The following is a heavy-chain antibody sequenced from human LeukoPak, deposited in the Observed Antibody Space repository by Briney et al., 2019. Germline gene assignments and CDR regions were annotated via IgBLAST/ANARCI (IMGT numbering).Heavy chain of an antibody. V-gene: IGHV6-1*01. J-gene: IGHJ4*02. CDR2: TYYRSKCYN. D-gene: IGHD1-26*01. CDR3: ARALSGTSFRIDF. Sequence: SQTLSLTCAISGDSVSSNTAAWNWIRQSPSRGLEWLGRTYYRSKCYNDYAVSVKSRITINPDTSKNQFSLKLNSVTAADTAVYYCARALSGTSFRIDFWGQGTLVTVSS. CDR1: GDSVSSNTAA.